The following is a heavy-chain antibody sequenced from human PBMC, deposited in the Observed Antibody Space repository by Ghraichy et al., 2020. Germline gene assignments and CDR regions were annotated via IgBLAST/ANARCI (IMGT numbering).Heavy chain of an antibody. J-gene: IGHJ6*02. V-gene: IGHV6-1*01. CDR3: ARDRYSYGYPQNYYYGMDV. CDR1: GDSVSSNSAA. D-gene: IGHD5-18*01. CDR2: TYYRSKWYN. Sequence: SETLSLTCAISGDSVSSNSAAWNWIRQSPSRGLEWLGRTYYRSKWYNDYAVSVKSRITINPDTSKNQFSLQLNSVTPEDTAVYYCARDRYSYGYPQNYYYGMDVWGQGTTVTVSS.